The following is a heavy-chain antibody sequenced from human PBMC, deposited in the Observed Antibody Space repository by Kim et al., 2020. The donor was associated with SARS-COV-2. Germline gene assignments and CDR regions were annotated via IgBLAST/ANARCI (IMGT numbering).Heavy chain of an antibody. V-gene: IGHV3-48*03. CDR2: ISSSGSII. CDR1: GFTFSSYE. J-gene: IGHJ6*02. D-gene: IGHD2-15*01. Sequence: GGSLRLSCAASGFTFSSYEMNWVRQAPGKGLEWVSYISSSGSIIYYADSVKGRFTISRDNAKNSLYLQMNSRRAGDTAVYYCARDGKEGDCSGGSCYGYYGMDVWGQGTTVTVSS. CDR3: ARDGKEGDCSGGSCYGYYGMDV.